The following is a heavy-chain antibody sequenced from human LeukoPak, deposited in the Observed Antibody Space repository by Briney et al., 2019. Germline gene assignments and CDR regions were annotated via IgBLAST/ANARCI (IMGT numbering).Heavy chain of an antibody. V-gene: IGHV3-23*01. CDR1: GFTFSSYA. D-gene: IGHD1-1*01. Sequence: GGSLRLSCAASGFTFSSYAMSWVRQAPGKGLEWVSAISGSGGSTYYADSVKGRFTISRDNSKNTLYLQMNSLRAEDTAVYYCAKPHLRYNWNKDAFDIWGQGTMVTVSS. CDR3: AKPHLRYNWNKDAFDI. J-gene: IGHJ3*02. CDR2: ISGSGGST.